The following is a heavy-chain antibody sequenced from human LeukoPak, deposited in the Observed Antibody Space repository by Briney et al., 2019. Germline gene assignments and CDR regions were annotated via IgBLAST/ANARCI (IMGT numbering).Heavy chain of an antibody. V-gene: IGHV3-7*01. J-gene: IGHJ4*02. CDR1: GFTFSSYM. D-gene: IGHD4-23*01. Sequence: GGSLRLSCAASGFTFSSYMMTWVRHAPGKGLGRVANIKPDGGEKVYVDAVRGLFTISRDNAKNSLYLRMNSLRVEVTAVYYCARDVLGGYWGQGTLVTVSS. CDR2: IKPDGGEK. CDR3: ARDVLGGY.